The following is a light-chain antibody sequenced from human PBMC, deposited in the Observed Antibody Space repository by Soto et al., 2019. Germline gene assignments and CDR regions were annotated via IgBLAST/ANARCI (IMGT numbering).Light chain of an antibody. CDR3: QSYDNSLSGQVL. V-gene: IGLV1-40*01. CDR1: SSNIGADYD. J-gene: IGLJ2*01. Sequence: QSVLTQPPSVSGAPGQRVTISCNGSSSNIGADYDVHWYRQLPGIAPKLLFYADNNRPSGVPDRFSGARSGTSASLAITGLQADDEADYYCQSYDNSLSGQVLFGGGTKLTVL. CDR2: ADN.